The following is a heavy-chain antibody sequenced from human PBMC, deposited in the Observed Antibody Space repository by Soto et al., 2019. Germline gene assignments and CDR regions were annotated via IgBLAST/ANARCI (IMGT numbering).Heavy chain of an antibody. CDR1: GFGFDEYG. D-gene: IGHD4-17*01. Sequence: EVYLVEAGGGVVRPGGSLRLSCAASGFGFDEYGMSWVRQGPGKGLEWVSTINRHGDSTAYADSVKGRFTISRDNAKNSLYVQMNGLRAEDTAFYYCARDHRWGYQYGDYGDSCGQGTLVTVSS. V-gene: IGHV3-20*04. CDR3: ARDHRWGYQYGDYGDS. CDR2: INRHGDST. J-gene: IGHJ4*02.